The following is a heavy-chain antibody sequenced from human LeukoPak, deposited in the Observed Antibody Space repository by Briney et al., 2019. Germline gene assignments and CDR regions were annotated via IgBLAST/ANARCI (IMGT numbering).Heavy chain of an antibody. CDR1: GITLSNYG. CDR3: ATGVVTGTSR. D-gene: IGHD1-1*01. CDR2: ISDTGGRT. Sequence: GGSLRLSCAVSGITLSNYGMTWVRQAPGKGLEWVAGISDTGGRTNYADSVKGRFTISRDDSRSRLYLQMNSLKTEDTAVYYCATGVVTGTSRWGQGTLVTVSS. V-gene: IGHV3-23*01. J-gene: IGHJ4*02.